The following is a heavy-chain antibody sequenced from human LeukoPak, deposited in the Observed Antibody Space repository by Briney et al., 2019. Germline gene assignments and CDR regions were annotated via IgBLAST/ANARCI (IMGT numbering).Heavy chain of an antibody. CDR3: ARGTLGYLPGGYFDL. D-gene: IGHD5-18*01. J-gene: IGHJ2*01. CDR1: GGSISSSSYY. Sequence: PSETLSLTCTVSGGSISSSSYYWGWIRQPPGKGLEWIGSIYYSGNTYYNPSLKSRVTISVDTSKNQFSLKLSSVTAADTAVYYCARGTLGYLPGGYFDLWGRGTLVTVSS. CDR2: IYYSGNT. V-gene: IGHV4-39*07.